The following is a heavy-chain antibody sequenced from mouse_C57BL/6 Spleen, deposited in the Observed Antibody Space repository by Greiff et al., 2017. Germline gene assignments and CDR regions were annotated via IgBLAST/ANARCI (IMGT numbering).Heavy chain of an antibody. Sequence: QVQLKESGAELVKPGASVKISCKASGYAFSSYWVNWVKQRPGKGLEWIGQIYPGDGDTNYNGKFKGKATLTADKSSSTAYMQLSSLTSEDSAVYFCASYYGNYYAMDYWGQGTSVTVSS. CDR1: GYAFSSYW. D-gene: IGHD2-1*01. J-gene: IGHJ4*01. V-gene: IGHV1-80*01. CDR3: ASYYGNYYAMDY. CDR2: IYPGDGDT.